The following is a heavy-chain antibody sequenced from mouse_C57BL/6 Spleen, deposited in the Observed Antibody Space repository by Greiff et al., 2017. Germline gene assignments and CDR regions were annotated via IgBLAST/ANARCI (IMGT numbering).Heavy chain of an antibody. V-gene: IGHV5-16*01. D-gene: IGHD1-1*01. CDR3: SRYYSAFDY. CDR1: GFTFSDYY. J-gene: IGHJ2*01. CDR2: INYDGSST. Sequence: EVQRVESEGGLVQPGSSMKLSCTASGFTFSDYYMAWVRQVPEKGLEWVANINYDGSSTYYLDSLKSRFIISRDKAKNILDLQMSSLKSEDTATYYCSRYYSAFDYWGQGTTLTVSS.